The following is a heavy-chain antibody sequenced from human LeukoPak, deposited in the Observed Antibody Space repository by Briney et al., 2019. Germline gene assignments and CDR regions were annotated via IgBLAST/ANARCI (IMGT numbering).Heavy chain of an antibody. J-gene: IGHJ4*02. CDR3: AMVVWGSYFDY. Sequence: PSETLSLTCAVYGGSFTVYYWSVIRQPPGKGLEWIGEINHSGSINYNPSLKSRVTTSVDTSKNQFSLKLSSVTAADTAVYYCAMVVWGSYFDYWGQGTLVTVSS. V-gene: IGHV4-34*01. CDR1: GGSFTVYY. CDR2: INHSGSI. D-gene: IGHD3-16*01.